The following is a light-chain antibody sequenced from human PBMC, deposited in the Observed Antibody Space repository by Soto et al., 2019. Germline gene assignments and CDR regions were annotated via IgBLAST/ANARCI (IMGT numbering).Light chain of an antibody. J-gene: IGLJ2*01. CDR1: SGHSSYA. CDR2: LNSDGSH. Sequence: QSVLTQSPSASASLGASVKLTCTLSSGHSSYAIAWHQQQPEKGPRCLMKLNSDGSHSKGDGIPDSFSGSSSGSERYPTFSSLQYEDAADYYCQTWGTGIVVFGGGTKLTVL. CDR3: QTWGTGIVV. V-gene: IGLV4-69*01.